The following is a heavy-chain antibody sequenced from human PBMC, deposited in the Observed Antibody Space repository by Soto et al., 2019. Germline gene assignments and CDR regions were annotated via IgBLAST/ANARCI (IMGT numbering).Heavy chain of an antibody. D-gene: IGHD3-10*01. CDR3: ARPDYGSGSFPDY. J-gene: IGHJ4*02. Sequence: QVQLVESGGGVLQPGRSLRLSCAASGFTFSSYAMQWVRQAPGKGLEWVAVISYDGSNKYYADSVKGRFTISRDNSKNTLYLQMNSLRAEDTAVYYCARPDYGSGSFPDYWGQGTLVTVSS. CDR2: ISYDGSNK. CDR1: GFTFSSYA. V-gene: IGHV3-30-3*01.